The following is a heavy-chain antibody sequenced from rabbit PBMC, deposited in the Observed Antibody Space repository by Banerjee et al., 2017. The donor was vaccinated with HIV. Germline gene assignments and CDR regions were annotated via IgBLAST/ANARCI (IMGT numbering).Heavy chain of an antibody. D-gene: IGHD4-1*01. Sequence: QEQLEESGGDLVKPEGSLTLTCTASGFSFSYNYVMCWVRQAPGKGLEWIACIYAGSSDSSYYASWAKGRFTISKTSSTTVTLQMTSLTAADTATYFCARDGSGWGANFNLWGPGTLVTVS. V-gene: IGHV1S45*01. CDR1: GFSFSYNYV. J-gene: IGHJ4*01. CDR2: IYAGSSDSS. CDR3: ARDGSGWGANFNL.